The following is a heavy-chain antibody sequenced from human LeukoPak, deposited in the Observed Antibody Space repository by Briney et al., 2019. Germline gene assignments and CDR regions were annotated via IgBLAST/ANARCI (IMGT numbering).Heavy chain of an antibody. CDR3: ARQSGRIAD. J-gene: IGHJ4*02. Sequence: SETLSLTCTVPGGSISGYYWCWIRQPPGKGLEWIGYIYSSGSTNYNPSLKSRVTISVDTSKNQFSLELSSVTAADTAVYYCARQSGRIADWGQGTLVTVSS. D-gene: IGHD6-13*01. V-gene: IGHV4-59*08. CDR2: IYSSGST. CDR1: GGSISGYY.